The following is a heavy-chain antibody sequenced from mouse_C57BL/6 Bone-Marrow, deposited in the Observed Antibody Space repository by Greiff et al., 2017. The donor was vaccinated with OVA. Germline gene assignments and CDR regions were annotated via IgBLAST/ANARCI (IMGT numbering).Heavy chain of an antibody. D-gene: IGHD1-1*01. J-gene: IGHJ1*03. V-gene: IGHV1-15*01. CDR3: TTYGSSYWYFDV. Sequence: VKVVESGAELVRPGASVTLSRKASGYTFTDYEMHWVKQTPVHGLEWIGAIDPETGGTAYNQKFKGKAILTADKSSSTAYMELRSLTSEDSAVYYCTTYGSSYWYFDVWGTGTTVTVSS. CDR2: IDPETGGT. CDR1: GYTFTDYE.